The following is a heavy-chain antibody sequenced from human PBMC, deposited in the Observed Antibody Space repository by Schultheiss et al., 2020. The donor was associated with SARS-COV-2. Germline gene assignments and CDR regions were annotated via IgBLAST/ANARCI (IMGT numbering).Heavy chain of an antibody. CDR1: GFTFSDYY. J-gene: IGHJ6*02. D-gene: IGHD3-3*01. V-gene: IGHV3-11*04. Sequence: GESLKISCAASGFTFSDYYMSWIRQAPGKGLEWVSYISSSGSTIYYADSVKGRFTFSRDNSKNTVYLQVNSLRQEDTAVYYCARDRRRFLEWSYYYGMDVWGQGTTVTVSS. CDR3: ARDRRRFLEWSYYYGMDV. CDR2: ISSSGSTI.